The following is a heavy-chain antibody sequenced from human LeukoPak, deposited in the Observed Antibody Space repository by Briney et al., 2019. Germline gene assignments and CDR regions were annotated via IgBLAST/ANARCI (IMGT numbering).Heavy chain of an antibody. J-gene: IGHJ4*02. V-gene: IGHV3-30-3*01. D-gene: IGHD3-10*01. CDR1: GFTFSDYN. CDR2: MSPDGNKK. Sequence: KSGGSLRLSCAASGFTFSDYNMHWVRQAPGEGLDWVALMSPDGNKKYYADSVKCRFTISRDNSKNTVDLQLNSLRAEDTAVYYCARDLIGRYTFDYCGQGALVTVSS. CDR3: ARDLIGRYTFDY.